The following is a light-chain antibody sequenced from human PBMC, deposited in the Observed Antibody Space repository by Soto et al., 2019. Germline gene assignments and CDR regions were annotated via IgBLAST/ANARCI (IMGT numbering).Light chain of an antibody. CDR2: AAS. J-gene: IGKJ1*01. Sequence: DIQMTQSPSSLSTSVGDTVTLTCRASQGISNYLAWYQQKPGKVPKLLIYAASTLQSGVPSRFSGSGSGTDFTLTISSLQPEDVATYYCQQHNGAPPWTFGPGTKVDIK. CDR3: QQHNGAPPWT. V-gene: IGKV1-27*01. CDR1: QGISNY.